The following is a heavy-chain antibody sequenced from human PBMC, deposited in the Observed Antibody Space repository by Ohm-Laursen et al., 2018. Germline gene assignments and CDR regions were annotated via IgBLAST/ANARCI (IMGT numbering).Heavy chain of an antibody. J-gene: IGHJ4*02. CDR2: IYYTGST. Sequence: TLSLTCTVSGGSLSSYYWSWIRQPPGKELEWIGYIYYTGSTNYNPSLNSRVTISVDTSKNQFSLKLSSVTAADTAVYFCARHPMTTIRFFEYWGQGTLVTVSS. CDR1: GGSLSSYY. D-gene: IGHD5-24*01. V-gene: IGHV4-59*08. CDR3: ARHPMTTIRFFEY.